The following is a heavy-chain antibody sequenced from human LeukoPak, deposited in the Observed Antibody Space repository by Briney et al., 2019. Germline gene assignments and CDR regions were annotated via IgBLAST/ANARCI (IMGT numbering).Heavy chain of an antibody. D-gene: IGHD2/OR15-2a*01. CDR2: LSGGGGVT. CDR1: GFTFSSYV. J-gene: IGHJ4*02. Sequence: PGGSLRLSCAASGFTFSSYVMTWVRQPPGKGLEWVSSLSGGGGVTYYADSVKGRFTISRDNSKNTLFLQMNSLRAEDTAVYYCARKVLVGNKYFDYWGQGTLVTVSS. V-gene: IGHV3-23*01. CDR3: ARKVLVGNKYFDY.